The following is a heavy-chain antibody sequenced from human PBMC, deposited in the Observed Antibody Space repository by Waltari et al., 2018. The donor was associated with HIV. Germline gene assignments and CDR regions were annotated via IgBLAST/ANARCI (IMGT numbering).Heavy chain of an antibody. D-gene: IGHD5-12*01. CDR1: GYTLPELS. Sequence: QVHLVQSGAEVKKPGASVTVSCKVSGYTLPELSMHWVRQVPGEGRERMGRVYAEDGETIRAQKFRGRVTLTENTYANTAYMELTSLTSDDTAVYDCATAVGGYDYSPEGLLYYALAVWGQGTTVTVSS. V-gene: IGHV1-24*01. CDR3: ATAVGGYDYSPEGLLYYALAV. J-gene: IGHJ6*02. CDR2: VYAEDGET.